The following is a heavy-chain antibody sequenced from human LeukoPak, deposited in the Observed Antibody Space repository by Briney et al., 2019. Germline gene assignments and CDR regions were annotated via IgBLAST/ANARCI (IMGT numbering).Heavy chain of an antibody. CDR1: GFTVSSNY. Sequence: GGSLRLSCAASGFTVSSNYMSWVRQAPGKGLEWVSVIFNSGGTYYADSVKGRFTISRDNSKNTLYLQMNSLKAGDTAVYYCARGPKYSYFNYWGQGTLVTVSS. J-gene: IGHJ4*02. CDR3: ARGPKYSYFNY. V-gene: IGHV3-53*01. D-gene: IGHD5-18*01. CDR2: IFNSGGT.